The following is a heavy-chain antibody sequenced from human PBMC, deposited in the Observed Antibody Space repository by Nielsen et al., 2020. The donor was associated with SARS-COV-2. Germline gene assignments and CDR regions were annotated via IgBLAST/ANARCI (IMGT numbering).Heavy chain of an antibody. CDR2: ISGSGGST. Sequence: GESLKISCAASGFTFSSYAMSWVRQAPGKGLEWVSAISGSGGSTYYADSVKGRFTISRDNSKNTLYLQMNSLRAEDTAVYYCAKEGASGDYYYYYMDVWGKGTTVTVSS. J-gene: IGHJ6*03. CDR3: AKEGASGDYYYYYMDV. V-gene: IGHV3-23*01. CDR1: GFTFSSYA. D-gene: IGHD1-14*01.